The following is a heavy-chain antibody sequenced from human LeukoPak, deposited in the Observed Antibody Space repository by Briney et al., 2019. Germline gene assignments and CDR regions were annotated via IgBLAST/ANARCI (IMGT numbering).Heavy chain of an antibody. CDR1: GFTFSSYG. D-gene: IGHD4-17*01. CDR2: IWYDGSNK. Sequence: GGSLRLSCAASGFTFSSYGMPWVRQAPGKGLEWVAVIWYDGSNKYYADSVKGRFTISRDNSKNTLYLQMNSLRAEDTAVYYCARASHEISYSFIYFEDLTTVTHFDYWGQGTLVTVSS. J-gene: IGHJ4*02. V-gene: IGHV3-33*01. CDR3: ARASHEISYSFIYFEDLTTVTHFDY.